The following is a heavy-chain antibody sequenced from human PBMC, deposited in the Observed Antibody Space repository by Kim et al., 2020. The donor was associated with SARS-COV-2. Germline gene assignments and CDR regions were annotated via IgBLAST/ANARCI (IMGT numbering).Heavy chain of an antibody. CDR3: ARGSSGGTGYYYGMDV. CDR1: GFTFGDYG. CDR2: INRNGGST. J-gene: IGHJ6*01. D-gene: IGHD2-15*01. Sequence: GGSLRRSCAASGFTFGDYGMSWVRQAPGKGLEWVSGINRNGGSTGYADSVKGRFTISSDNAKNSLYLQMHSLRAEATALYHCARGSSGGTGYYYGMDVW. V-gene: IGHV3-20*01.